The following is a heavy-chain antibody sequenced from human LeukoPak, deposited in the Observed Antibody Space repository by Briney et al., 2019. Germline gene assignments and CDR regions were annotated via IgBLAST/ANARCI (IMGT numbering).Heavy chain of an antibody. Sequence: GGSLRLSCAASGFTVSTKYMSWVRQAPGKGLEWVSVIYNDGSTYYADSVRGRFTISRDNSKSTLSLQMNSLRAEDTAIYYCATYRQVLLPFESWGQGTLVTVSS. CDR1: GFTVSTKY. J-gene: IGHJ4*02. V-gene: IGHV3-53*01. D-gene: IGHD2-8*02. CDR2: IYNDGST. CDR3: ATYRQVLLPFES.